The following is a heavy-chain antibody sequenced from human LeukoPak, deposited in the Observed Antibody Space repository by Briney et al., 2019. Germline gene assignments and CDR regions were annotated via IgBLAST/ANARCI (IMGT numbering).Heavy chain of an antibody. J-gene: IGHJ4*02. V-gene: IGHV3-48*03. D-gene: IGHD5-24*01. CDR3: VRDRDYMATIDY. Sequence: PGGSLRLSCAASGFTLSSYEMNRVRQAPGKGLEWVSYISSSGSTIYYADSVKGRFTISRDNAKNSLYLQMNSLRAEDTAVYYCVRDRDYMATIDYWGQGTLVTVSS. CDR2: ISSSGSTI. CDR1: GFTLSSYE.